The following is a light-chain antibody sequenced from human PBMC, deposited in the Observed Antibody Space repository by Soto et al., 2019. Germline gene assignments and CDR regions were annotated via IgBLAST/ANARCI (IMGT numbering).Light chain of an antibody. CDR1: QSISSW. CDR3: QQYNSYSLT. V-gene: IGKV1-5*01. Sequence: DIQMTQSPSTLSASVGDRVTITCRASQSISSWLAWYQQKPGKAPKLLIFDASSLESAVPSRFSVSGSGTEFTLTISSLQPDDFATYYCQQYNSYSLTFGGGTKVEIK. CDR2: DAS. J-gene: IGKJ4*01.